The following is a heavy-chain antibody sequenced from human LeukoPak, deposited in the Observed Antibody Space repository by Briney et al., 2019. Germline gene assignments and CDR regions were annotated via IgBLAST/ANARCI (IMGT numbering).Heavy chain of an antibody. V-gene: IGHV3-7*01. Sequence: PGGSLRLSCGASGLTFSKDWMSWVRQAPGKGLEWVATVNKDESETYYVDSVKGRFTISRDKAKDSLYLQMNSLRVEDTAVYYCARLQEDTAYRPVEYWGRGIQVTVSS. CDR3: ARLQEDTAYRPVEY. J-gene: IGHJ4*02. CDR1: GLTFSKDW. D-gene: IGHD2-15*01. CDR2: VNKDESET.